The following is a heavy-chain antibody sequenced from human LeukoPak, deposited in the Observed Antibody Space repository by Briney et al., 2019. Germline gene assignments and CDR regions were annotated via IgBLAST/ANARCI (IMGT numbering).Heavy chain of an antibody. CDR3: ARDRGWLQLTSYYFDY. CDR2: ISYDGSNK. CDR1: GFTFRTYA. V-gene: IGHV3-30*04. J-gene: IGHJ4*02. D-gene: IGHD5-24*01. Sequence: GGSLRLSCAAFGFTFRTYAMNWVRQAPGKGLEWVAVISYDGSNKYYADSVKGRFTISRDNSKNTLYLQMNSLRAEDTAVYYCARDRGWLQLTSYYFDYWGQGTLVTVSS.